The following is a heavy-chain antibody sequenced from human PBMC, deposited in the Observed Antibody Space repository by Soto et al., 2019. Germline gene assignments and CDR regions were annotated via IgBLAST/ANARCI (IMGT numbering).Heavy chain of an antibody. D-gene: IGHD2-2*01. J-gene: IGHJ4*02. CDR2: IFWSGAQ. CDR1: GFALSTCGEG. V-gene: IGHV2-5*01. CDR3: APRAPAAPLEGGGYFDH. Sequence: QITLKESGPTLVKPTQTLTLTCTFSGFALSTCGEGVGWIRSPLVQALEWLAVIFWSGAQRSSPSLRHKLSSTQGTSKDPVVLTITNMHPVDTGTYFCAPRAPAAPLEGGGYFDHWGQGILLTVSS.